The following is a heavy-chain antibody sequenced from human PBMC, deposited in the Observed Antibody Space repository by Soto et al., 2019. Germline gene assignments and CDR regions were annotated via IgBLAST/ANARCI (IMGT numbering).Heavy chain of an antibody. CDR2: IIPILGIA. CDR1: GGTFGSYT. Sequence: QVQLVQSGAEVKKPGSSVKVSCKASGGTFGSYTISWVRQAPGQGLEWMGRIIPILGIANYAQKFQGRVTITADKSTSTAYMELSSLRSEDTAVYYCASNIVATIGRDAFDIWGQGTMVTVSS. CDR3: ASNIVATIGRDAFDI. V-gene: IGHV1-69*02. D-gene: IGHD5-12*01. J-gene: IGHJ3*02.